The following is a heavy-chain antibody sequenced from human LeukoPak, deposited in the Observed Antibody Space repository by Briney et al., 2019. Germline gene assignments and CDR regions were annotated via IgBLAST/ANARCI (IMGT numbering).Heavy chain of an antibody. V-gene: IGHV4-59*08. CDR2: SHNSGKT. D-gene: IGHD6-13*01. CDR3: ASEPGSTAGLEF. J-gene: IGHJ3*01. Sequence: PSETLSLTCTVSGVSMTNYYWSWIRQPPGKGLEWIAYSHNSGKTNYSPSLKSRITISVDMSKNKFSRKLSSVTAADTAVYYCASEPGSTAGLEFWGQGTTVTVSA. CDR1: GVSMTNYY.